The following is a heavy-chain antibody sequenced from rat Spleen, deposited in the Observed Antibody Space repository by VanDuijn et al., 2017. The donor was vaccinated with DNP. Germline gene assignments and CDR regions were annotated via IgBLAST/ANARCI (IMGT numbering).Heavy chain of an antibody. V-gene: IGHV5-20*01. Sequence: EVQLVESGGGLVQPGRSMKLSCAASGLTFSYSDLAWVRQAPTKGLEWVASISSDGGNTYHRDSVKGRFTVSRDNARSSLYLQMDSLRSEDTATYYCTTDSAYWGRGTLVTVSS. CDR2: ISSDGGNT. CDR1: GLTFSYSD. CDR3: TTDSAY. J-gene: IGHJ3*01.